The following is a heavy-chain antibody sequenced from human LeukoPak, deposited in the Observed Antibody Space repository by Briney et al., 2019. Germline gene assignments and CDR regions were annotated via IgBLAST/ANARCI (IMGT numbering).Heavy chain of an antibody. Sequence: SETLSLTCAVYGGSFSGYYWSWIRQPPGKGLEWIGEINHSGSTNYNPSLKSRVTISVDTSRNQFSLKMTSVTAADTAVYYCARDLRSGSYLGPWGQGTLVTVSS. CDR1: GGSFSGYY. D-gene: IGHD1-26*01. CDR3: ARDLRSGSYLGP. V-gene: IGHV4-34*01. J-gene: IGHJ5*02. CDR2: INHSGST.